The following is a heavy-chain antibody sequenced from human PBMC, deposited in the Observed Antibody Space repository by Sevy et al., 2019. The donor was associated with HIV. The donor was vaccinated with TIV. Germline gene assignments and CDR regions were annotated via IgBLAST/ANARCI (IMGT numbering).Heavy chain of an antibody. CDR3: ARDPDWGALDR. D-gene: IGHD7-27*01. Sequence: GGSLRLSCEVSGFTFSDFWMPWVRQSPGKGLEWVAYINQDERHINLLDSVRGRFTISRDNAKNSLYLQMDSLRAEDTAIYYCARDPDWGALDRWGQGTLVTVSS. CDR1: GFTFSDFW. CDR2: INQDERHI. J-gene: IGHJ5*02. V-gene: IGHV3-7*01.